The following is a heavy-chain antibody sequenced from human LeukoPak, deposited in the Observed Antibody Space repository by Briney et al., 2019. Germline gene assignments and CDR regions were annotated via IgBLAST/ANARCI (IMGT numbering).Heavy chain of an antibody. CDR3: ARVHYYDNSGYWFFDY. CDR1: GASISSYY. CDR2: IYYSGRT. Sequence: PSETLSLTCTVSGASISSYYWSWIRQSPGKGLEWIGYIYYSGRTNYNPSLKSRVTISVDTSKNQFPLKLTSATAADTAVYYCARVHYYDNSGYWFFDYWGQGTLVTVPS. J-gene: IGHJ4*02. V-gene: IGHV4-59*01. D-gene: IGHD3-22*01.